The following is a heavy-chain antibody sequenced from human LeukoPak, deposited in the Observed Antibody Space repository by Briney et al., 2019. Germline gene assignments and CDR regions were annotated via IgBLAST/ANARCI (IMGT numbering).Heavy chain of an antibody. CDR2: VSGGGGST. J-gene: IGHJ4*02. V-gene: IGHV3-23*01. Sequence: GGSLRLSCAASGFTFNNYAMHWVRQAPGRGLEWVSGVSGGGGSTYYADSVKGRFTISRDNSKNTLYLQMNSLRAEDTAVYYCAKGSRGSGYYLSFDYWGQGTLVTVSS. CDR1: GFTFNNYA. CDR3: AKGSRGSGYYLSFDY. D-gene: IGHD3-22*01.